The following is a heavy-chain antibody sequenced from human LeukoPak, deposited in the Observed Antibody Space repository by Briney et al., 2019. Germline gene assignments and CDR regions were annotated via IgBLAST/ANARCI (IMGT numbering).Heavy chain of an antibody. CDR2: ISISGSKT. Sequence: GGSLRLSCAASEFDFSSHAMTWVRQAPGKGLEWVSAISISGSKTYYADSVKGRFTISRDNSKNTLYLQMNSLRAEDTAVYYCARGDRVGVTTGHFDYWGQGTLVTVSS. CDR1: EFDFSSHA. D-gene: IGHD1-26*01. CDR3: ARGDRVGVTTGHFDY. J-gene: IGHJ4*02. V-gene: IGHV3-23*01.